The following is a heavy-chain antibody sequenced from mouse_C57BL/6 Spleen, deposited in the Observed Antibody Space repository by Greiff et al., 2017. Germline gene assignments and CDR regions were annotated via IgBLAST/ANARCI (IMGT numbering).Heavy chain of an antibody. J-gene: IGHJ3*01. D-gene: IGHD2-5*01. V-gene: IGHV5-17*01. CDR3: AREGYISNYWFAY. Sequence: EVKLQESGGGLVKPGGSLKLSCAASGFTFSDYGMHWVRQAPEKGLEWVAYISSGSSTIYYADTVKGRFTISRDNAKNTLFLQMTSLRSEDTAMYYCAREGYISNYWFAYWGQGTLVTVSA. CDR2: ISSGSSTI. CDR1: GFTFSDYG.